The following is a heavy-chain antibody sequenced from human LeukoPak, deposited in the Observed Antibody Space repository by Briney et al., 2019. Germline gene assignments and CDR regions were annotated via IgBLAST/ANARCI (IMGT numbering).Heavy chain of an antibody. Sequence: ASVKVSCRASGYTFTGYYMHWVRQAPGQGREGMGIINPSGGSTSYAQKFQGRGTMTRDTSTSTVYMELSSLRSEDTAVYYCARVGYSGSYAPYAFDIWGQGTMVTVSS. CDR1: GYTFTGYY. J-gene: IGHJ3*02. CDR2: INPSGGST. V-gene: IGHV1-46*01. D-gene: IGHD1-26*01. CDR3: ARVGYSGSYAPYAFDI.